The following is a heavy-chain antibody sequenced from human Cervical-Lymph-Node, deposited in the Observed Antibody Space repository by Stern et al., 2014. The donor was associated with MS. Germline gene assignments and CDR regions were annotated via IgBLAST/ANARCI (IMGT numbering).Heavy chain of an antibody. J-gene: IGHJ4*02. CDR3: VRDLNL. Sequence: LVQESGPGLVKPSETLSLTCSVSGASISNSYWGWIRQPAGRRREWIGRINTDGSGSAYSSPSLKSRVTMSVDTSKNQLSLNLASVTAADTAVYYCVRDLNLWGQGTLVTVSS. CDR2: INTDGSGSA. V-gene: IGHV4-4*07. CDR1: GASISNSY.